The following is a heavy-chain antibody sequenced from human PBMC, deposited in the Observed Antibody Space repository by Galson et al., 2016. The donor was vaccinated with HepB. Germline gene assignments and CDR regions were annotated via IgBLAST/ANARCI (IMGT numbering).Heavy chain of an antibody. V-gene: IGHV3-74*01. Sequence: SLRLSCAASGFIFTDHWMHWVRQAPGKGLVLVSRVHPFGAVTKSADSVKGRCTTSRDNAKNTVYLQMNSLRVEDTAFYYCVRDGGHFELDVWGQGTTVTVSS. CDR3: VRDGGHFELDV. CDR1: GFIFTDHW. J-gene: IGHJ6*02. CDR2: VHPFGAVT.